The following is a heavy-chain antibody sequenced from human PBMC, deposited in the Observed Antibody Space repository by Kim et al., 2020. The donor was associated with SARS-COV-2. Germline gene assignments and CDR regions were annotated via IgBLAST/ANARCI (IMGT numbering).Heavy chain of an antibody. D-gene: IGHD6-19*01. CDR1: GFTFSSYG. J-gene: IGHJ3*02. Sequence: GGSLRLSCAASGFTFSSYGMHWVRQAPGKGLEWVAVIWYDGSNKYYADSVKGRFTISRDNSKNTLYLQMNSLRAEDTAVYYCARDRIAVAGHPGAFDIWGQGTMVTVAS. CDR3: ARDRIAVAGHPGAFDI. CDR2: IWYDGSNK. V-gene: IGHV3-33*01.